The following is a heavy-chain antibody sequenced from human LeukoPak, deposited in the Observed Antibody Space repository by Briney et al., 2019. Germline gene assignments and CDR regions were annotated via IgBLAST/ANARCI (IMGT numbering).Heavy chain of an antibody. D-gene: IGHD3-3*01. J-gene: IGHJ4*02. CDR2: ISGSGGST. CDR3: AKDRLRFLIPHD. V-gene: IGHV3-23*01. CDR1: GFTFSSYA. Sequence: GGSLRLSCAASGFTFSSYATSWVRQAPGKGLEWVSAISGSGGSTYYADSVKGRFTISRDNSKNTLYLQMNSLRVEDAALYYCAKDRLRFLIPHDWGQGTLVTVSS.